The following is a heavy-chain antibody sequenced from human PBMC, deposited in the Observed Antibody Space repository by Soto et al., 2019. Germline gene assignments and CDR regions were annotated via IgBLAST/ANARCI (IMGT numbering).Heavy chain of an antibody. V-gene: IGHV4-39*01. Sequence: QLQLQESGPGLVKPSETLSLTCTVSGGSISSSSYYWGWIRQPPGKGLEWIGSIYYSGSTYYNPSLKSRVTISVDTSKNQFSLKLSSVTAADTAVYYCAITRPRQGLELRDYWGQGTLVTVSS. CDR3: AITRPRQGLELRDY. CDR2: IYYSGST. D-gene: IGHD1-7*01. CDR1: GGSISSSSYY. J-gene: IGHJ4*02.